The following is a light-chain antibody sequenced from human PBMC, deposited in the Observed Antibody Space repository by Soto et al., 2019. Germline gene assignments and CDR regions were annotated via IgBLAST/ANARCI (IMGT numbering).Light chain of an antibody. J-gene: IGLJ2*01. CDR3: ASYAGNNNLV. Sequence: QSALTQPPSASGSPGQSVTISCTGTSSDVGRYNYVSWYQHHPGKAPKVVIYDVTKRPSGVPDRFSGSKSDNTASLTVSGLQAEDEAEYYCASYAGNNNLVFGGGTQLTVL. CDR2: DVT. V-gene: IGLV2-8*01. CDR1: SSDVGRYNY.